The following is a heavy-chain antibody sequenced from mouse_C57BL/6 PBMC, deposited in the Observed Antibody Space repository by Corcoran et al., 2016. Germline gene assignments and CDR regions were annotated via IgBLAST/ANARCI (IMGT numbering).Heavy chain of an antibody. CDR1: GYTFTDYY. Sequence: EVQLQQSGPELVKPGASVKISCKASGYTFTDYYMNWVKQSHGKSLEWIGDINPNNGGTSYNQKFKGKATLTVDKSSSTAYMELRSLTSEDSAVYYCAAMVTDAYWGQGTLVTVSA. V-gene: IGHV1-26*01. CDR3: AAMVTDAY. D-gene: IGHD2-2*01. CDR2: INPNNGGT. J-gene: IGHJ3*01.